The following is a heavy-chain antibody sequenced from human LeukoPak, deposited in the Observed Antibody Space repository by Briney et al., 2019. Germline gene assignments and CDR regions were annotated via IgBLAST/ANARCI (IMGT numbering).Heavy chain of an antibody. CDR2: INPNSGGT. V-gene: IGHV1-2*02. D-gene: IGHD3-10*01. CDR3: ARTVLLWFGVLLSSDPSYYFDY. Sequence: ASVKVSCKASGYTFTGYYIHWVRQAPGQGLEWVGWINPNSGGTNYAQKFQGRVNMTRDTSISTAYMELSRLRSDDTAVYYCARTVLLWFGVLLSSDPSYYFDYWGQGTLVTVSS. J-gene: IGHJ4*02. CDR1: GYTFTGYY.